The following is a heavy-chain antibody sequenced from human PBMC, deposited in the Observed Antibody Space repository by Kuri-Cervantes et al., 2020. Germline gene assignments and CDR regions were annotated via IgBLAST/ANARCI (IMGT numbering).Heavy chain of an antibody. J-gene: IGHJ6*02. D-gene: IGHD3-16*01. V-gene: IGHV3-7*01. CDR1: GSTFSSFW. Sequence: GGSLRLSCAASGSTFSSFWMSWVRQAPGKGLEWVANMKQDGTEKYYVDSVKGRFTISRDNAKNSLYLQMNSLRAEDTAVYYCARRGGLDVWGQGTTVTVSS. CDR2: MKQDGTEK. CDR3: ARRGGLDV.